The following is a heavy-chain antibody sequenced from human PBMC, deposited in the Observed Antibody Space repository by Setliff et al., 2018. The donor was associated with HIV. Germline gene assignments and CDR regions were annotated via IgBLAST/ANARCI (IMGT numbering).Heavy chain of an antibody. CDR3: ARGKAAAAVYWYFDR. D-gene: IGHD6-13*01. J-gene: IGHJ2*01. CDR1: GYTFTSYD. V-gene: IGHV1-8*01. CDR2: MNPNSGNT. Sequence: ASVKVSCKASGYTFTSYDINWVRQATGQGLEWMGWMNPNSGNTGYAQKFQGRVTMTRNTSISTAYMELSSLRSEDTAVYYCARGKAAAAVYWYFDRWGRGTLVTVSS.